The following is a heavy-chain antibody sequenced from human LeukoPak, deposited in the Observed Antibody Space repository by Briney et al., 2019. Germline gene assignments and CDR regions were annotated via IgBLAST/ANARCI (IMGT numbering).Heavy chain of an antibody. V-gene: IGHV3-30*03. CDR2: ISYDGSNK. J-gene: IGHJ6*02. CDR3: ARDLSNTIFGVVIGSMGYYYYGMDV. D-gene: IGHD3-3*01. CDR1: GFTFSSYG. Sequence: GGSLRLSCAASGFTFSSYGMHWVRQAPGKGLEWVAVISYDGSNKYYADSVKGRFTISRDNAKNSLYLQMNSLRAEDTAVYYCARDLSNTIFGVVIGSMGYYYYGMDVWGQGTTVTVSS.